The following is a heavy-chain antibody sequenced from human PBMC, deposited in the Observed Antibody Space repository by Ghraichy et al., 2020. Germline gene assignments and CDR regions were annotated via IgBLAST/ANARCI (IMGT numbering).Heavy chain of an antibody. CDR3: ARDLQHLGSLAY. V-gene: IGHV1-2*02. D-gene: IGHD6-13*01. CDR1: GYNFIGYY. J-gene: IGHJ4*02. CDR2: INPNDGDT. Sequence: ASVKVSCKASGYNFIGYYMHWVRQAPGQGLEWMGWINPNDGDTVYAQRFQGRVTMTRDTSLDTAYMELSSLTSDETAVYYCARDLQHLGSLAYWGQGALVTVAS.